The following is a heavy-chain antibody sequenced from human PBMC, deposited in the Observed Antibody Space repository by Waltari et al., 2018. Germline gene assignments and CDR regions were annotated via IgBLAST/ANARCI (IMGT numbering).Heavy chain of an antibody. Sequence: QVQLQQWGAGLLKPSETLSLTCAVYGGSFSGYYWSWIRQPPGKGLEWRGEINHSGSTNATPSHKRRVTISEATPKNQFARKLGCVTAADTAVYYCARGGWDYSNYRAPFDYWGEGTLVTVSS. CDR3: ARGGWDYSNYRAPFDY. V-gene: IGHV4-34*01. CDR2: INHSGST. D-gene: IGHD4-4*01. CDR1: GGSFSGYY. J-gene: IGHJ4*02.